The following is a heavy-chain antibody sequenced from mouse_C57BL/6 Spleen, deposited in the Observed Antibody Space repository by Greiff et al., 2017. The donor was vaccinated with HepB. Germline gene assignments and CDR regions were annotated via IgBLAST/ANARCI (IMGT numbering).Heavy chain of an antibody. CDR3: ARVYYYGSYWYFDV. V-gene: IGHV5-4*03. Sequence: EVKLQESGGGLVKPGGSLKLSCAASGFTFSSYAMSWVRQTPEKRLEWVATISDGGSYTYYPDNVKRRFTISRDNAKNNLYLQMSHLKSEDTAMYYCARVYYYGSYWYFDVWGTGTTVTVSS. CDR2: ISDGGSYT. D-gene: IGHD1-1*01. J-gene: IGHJ1*03. CDR1: GFTFSSYA.